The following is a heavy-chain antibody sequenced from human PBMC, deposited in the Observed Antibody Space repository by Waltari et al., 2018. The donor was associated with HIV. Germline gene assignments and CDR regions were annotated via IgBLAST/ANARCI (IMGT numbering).Heavy chain of an antibody. J-gene: IGHJ3*02. CDR1: GGSFSGYY. Sequence: QVQLQQWGAGLLKPSETLSLTCAVYGGSFSGYYWSWIRQPPGKGLEWIGEINHSGSTNYNPSLKSRVTISVDTSKNQFSLKLSSVTAADTAVYYCARGKSPRVITFGGATDAFDIWGQGTMVTVSS. D-gene: IGHD3-16*01. CDR3: ARGKSPRVITFGGATDAFDI. CDR2: INHSGST. V-gene: IGHV4-34*01.